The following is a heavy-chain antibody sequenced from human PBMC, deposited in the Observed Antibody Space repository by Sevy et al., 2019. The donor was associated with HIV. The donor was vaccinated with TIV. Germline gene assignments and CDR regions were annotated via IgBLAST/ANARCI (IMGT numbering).Heavy chain of an antibody. J-gene: IGHJ3*02. CDR2: IRSKAYGGTT. D-gene: IGHD2-2*02. CDR1: GFTFGDYA. Sequence: GGSLRLSCTASGFTFGDYAMSWFRQAPGKGLEWVGSIRSKAYGGTTEYAASVKGRFTISRDDSKSIAYLQMNSLKTEDTAVYYCTRDPSYCSSTSCYMIDDAFDIWGQGTMVTVSS. V-gene: IGHV3-49*03. CDR3: TRDPSYCSSTSCYMIDDAFDI.